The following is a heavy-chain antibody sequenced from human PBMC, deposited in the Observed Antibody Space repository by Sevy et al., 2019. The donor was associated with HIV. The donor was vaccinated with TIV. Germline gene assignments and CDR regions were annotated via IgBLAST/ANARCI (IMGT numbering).Heavy chain of an antibody. CDR2: IKSKTDGGTK. J-gene: IGHJ3*02. D-gene: IGHD3-22*01. Sequence: GGSLRLSCAASGFTFSNAWMSWVRQAPGKGLEWVGRIKSKTDGGTKDYAAPVKGRFTISRDDSKNTPYLQMNSLKTKKTAVYYCTTYYYDSRGYYYGSAFDIWVQGTMVTVSS. CDR3: TTYYYDSRGYYYGSAFDI. CDR1: GFTFSNAW. V-gene: IGHV3-15*01.